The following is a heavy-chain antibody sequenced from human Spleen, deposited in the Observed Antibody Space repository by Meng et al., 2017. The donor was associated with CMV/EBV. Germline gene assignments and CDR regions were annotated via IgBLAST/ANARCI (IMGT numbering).Heavy chain of an antibody. CDR1: GYTFTGYY. CDR3: AREGDPLDIAVEPPAIRNYYYGMDV. J-gene: IGHJ6*02. V-gene: IGHV1-2*02. Sequence: ASVKVSCKASGYTFTGYYMHWVRQAPGQGLEWMGWINPNSGGTNYAQKFQGRVTMTTDTSTSTAYMELRSLRSDDTAVYYCAREGDPLDIAVEPPAIRNYYYGMDVWGQGTTVTVSS. CDR2: INPNSGGT. D-gene: IGHD2-2*02.